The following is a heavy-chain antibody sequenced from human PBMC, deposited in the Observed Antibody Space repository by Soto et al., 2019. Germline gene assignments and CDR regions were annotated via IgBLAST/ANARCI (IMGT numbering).Heavy chain of an antibody. D-gene: IGHD3-3*01. CDR3: ARDLTRTIFGVVMREHWFDP. Sequence: GGSLRLSCAASGFTFSSYWMSWVRQAPGKGLEWVANIKQDGSEKYYVDSVKGRFTISRDNAKNSLYLQMNSLRAEDTAVYYCARDLTRTIFGVVMREHWFDPWGQGTLVTVSS. CDR1: GFTFSSYW. V-gene: IGHV3-7*01. CDR2: IKQDGSEK. J-gene: IGHJ5*02.